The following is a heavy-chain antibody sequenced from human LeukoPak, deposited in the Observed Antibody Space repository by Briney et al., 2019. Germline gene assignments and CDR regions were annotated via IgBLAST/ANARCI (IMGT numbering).Heavy chain of an antibody. J-gene: IGHJ3*02. Sequence: GGSLRLSCAAPGFTFSNAWMSWVRQAPGKGLEWVGRIKSKTDGGTTDYAAPVKGRFTISRDDSKNTLYLQMNSLKTEDTAVYYCTTGVVVVPAASDAFDIWGQGTMVTVSS. V-gene: IGHV3-15*01. CDR1: GFTFSNAW. CDR3: TTGVVVVPAASDAFDI. CDR2: IKSKTDGGTT. D-gene: IGHD2-2*01.